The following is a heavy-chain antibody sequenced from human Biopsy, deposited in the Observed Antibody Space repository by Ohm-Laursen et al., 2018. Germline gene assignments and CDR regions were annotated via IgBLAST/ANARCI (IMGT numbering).Heavy chain of an antibody. CDR3: ARYKYKEFSTGHPRTYHYTLDF. J-gene: IGHJ6*02. CDR2: INRIGTI. D-gene: IGHD3-22*01. Sequence: GSLRLSCTASGFLFSDYYMSWIRQAPGKGLEWVSNINRIGTIYYADSVRGRFTISRYNTNNSLYLQMTNLHPEDTTVYYCARYKYKEFSTGHPRTYHYTLDFWGPGTTVTVSS. V-gene: IGHV3-11*01. CDR1: GFLFSDYY.